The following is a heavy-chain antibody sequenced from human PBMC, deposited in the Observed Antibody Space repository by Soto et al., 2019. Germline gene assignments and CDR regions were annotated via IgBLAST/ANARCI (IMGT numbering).Heavy chain of an antibody. CDR2: ISTSSSTI. J-gene: IGHJ4*02. CDR3: ARDSPFPSRFDY. Sequence: EEQLVESGGGLVQPGGSLRLSCAASGFTFSIYSMNWVRQAPGKGLEWVSHISTSSSTIYYADSVKGRFTISRDNARNSLYLQMDSLRAEDTAVYYWARDSPFPSRFDYGGQGTLVTVSS. V-gene: IGHV3-48*01. CDR1: GFTFSIYS.